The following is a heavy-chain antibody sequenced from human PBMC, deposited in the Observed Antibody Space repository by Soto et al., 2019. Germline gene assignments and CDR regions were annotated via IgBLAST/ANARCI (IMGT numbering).Heavy chain of an antibody. CDR1: GGSISSGGYY. Sequence: TLSLTCPVSGGSISSGGYYWSWIRQHPGKGLEWIGYIYYSGSTYYNPSLKSRVTISVDTSKNQFSLKLSSVTAADTAVYYCAREATVTTTREYYYYYGMDVWGQGTTVTVSS. CDR2: IYYSGST. CDR3: AREATVTTTREYYYYYGMDV. D-gene: IGHD4-17*01. J-gene: IGHJ6*02. V-gene: IGHV4-31*03.